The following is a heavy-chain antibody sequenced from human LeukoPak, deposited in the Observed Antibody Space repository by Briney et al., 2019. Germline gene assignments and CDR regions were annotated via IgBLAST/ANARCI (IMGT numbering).Heavy chain of an antibody. J-gene: IGHJ6*02. V-gene: IGHV3-66*01. CDR2: IYSGGST. D-gene: IGHD5-18*01. CDR1: AFTFSDYY. CDR3: ARGGRIQLWSLDV. Sequence: PGGSLRLSCAASAFTFSDYYMSWVRQAPGKGLEWVSVIYSGGSTYYADSVKGRFTISRDNSKNTLYLQMNGLRAEDTAVYYCARGGRIQLWSLDVWGQGTTVTVSS.